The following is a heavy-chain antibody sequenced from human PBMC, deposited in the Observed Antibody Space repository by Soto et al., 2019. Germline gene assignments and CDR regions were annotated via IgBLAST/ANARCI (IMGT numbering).Heavy chain of an antibody. J-gene: IGHJ6*02. CDR1: GGTFGSYA. CDR2: IIPLFGTA. Sequence: QVQLVQSGAEVKKPGSSVKVSCKASGGTFGSYAINWVRQAPGQGLEWMGGIIPLFGTANYAQKFQGRITITADEPYESTTTVYMELNILRSEDTAVYYCARGSSGYYNNYYHYYAMGLWGRGTTVIVSS. D-gene: IGHD6-19*01. V-gene: IGHV1-69*12. CDR3: ARGSSGYYNNYYHYYAMGL.